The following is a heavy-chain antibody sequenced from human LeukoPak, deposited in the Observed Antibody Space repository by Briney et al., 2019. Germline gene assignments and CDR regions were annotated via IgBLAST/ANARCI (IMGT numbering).Heavy chain of an antibody. CDR1: GFTVTNNY. J-gene: IGHJ4*02. V-gene: IGHV3-66*01. D-gene: IGHD6-19*01. CDR2: IYSGGST. CDR3: ARSPATSGWYGY. Sequence: GGSLRLSCAASGFTVTNNYMSWVRQAPGKGLEWVSVIYSGGSTYYADSVKGRFTISRDNSKNTLYLQMNSLRAEDTAVYYCARSPATSGWYGYWGQGTLVTVSS.